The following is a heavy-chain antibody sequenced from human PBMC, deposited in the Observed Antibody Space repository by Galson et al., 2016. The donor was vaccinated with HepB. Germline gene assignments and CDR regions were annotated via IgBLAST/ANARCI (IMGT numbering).Heavy chain of an antibody. CDR2: IDPGDSYT. Sequence: QSGAEVKEPGESLRISCKGSGYSFAAFWISWVRQMPGKGLEWMGRIDPGDSYTNYSPSFEGHVTISADKSIGAAYLQWNSLKASDSGVYYCARHKPAALRLVDLSVNYWGQGTLVTVSS. J-gene: IGHJ4*02. CDR1: GYSFAAFW. CDR3: ARHKPAALRLVDLSVNY. D-gene: IGHD3-16*02. V-gene: IGHV5-10-1*01.